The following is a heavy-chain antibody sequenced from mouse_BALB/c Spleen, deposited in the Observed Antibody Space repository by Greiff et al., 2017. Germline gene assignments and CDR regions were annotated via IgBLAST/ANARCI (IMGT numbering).Heavy chain of an antibody. J-gene: IGHJ3*01. V-gene: IGHV2-6-7*01. Sequence: QVQLKQSGPGLVAPSQSLSITCTVPGFSLTGYGVHWVRQPPGKGLEWLGMIWGDGSTDYNSALKSRLSISKDNSKSQVFLKMSSLQTDDTARYYCAEDLADGYYGEMAYWGQGTLVTVSA. D-gene: IGHD2-3*01. CDR1: GFSLTGYG. CDR3: AEDLADGYYGEMAY. CDR2: IWGDGST.